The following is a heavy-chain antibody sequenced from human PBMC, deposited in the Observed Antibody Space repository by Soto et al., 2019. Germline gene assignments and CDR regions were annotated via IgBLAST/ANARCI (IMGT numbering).Heavy chain of an antibody. D-gene: IGHD5-12*01. CDR1: GFTFSSYA. J-gene: IGHJ4*02. Sequence: GGSLRLSCAASGFTFSSYAMHWVRQASGKGLEWVGRVRSKPNNYATSYAASVKGRFTISRDDSKNTAYLQMNSLKTEDTALYYCTSTWGRVATNAEATRTYDYWGQGTLVTVSS. CDR2: VRSKPNNYAT. V-gene: IGHV3-73*01. CDR3: TSTWGRVATNAEATRTYDY.